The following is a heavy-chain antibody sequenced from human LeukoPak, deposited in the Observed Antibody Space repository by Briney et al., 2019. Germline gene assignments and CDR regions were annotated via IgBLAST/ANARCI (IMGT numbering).Heavy chain of an antibody. CDR1: GFTFSSYA. J-gene: IGHJ6*02. D-gene: IGHD2-15*01. CDR3: AKAIYSDRYYYGMDV. CDR2: ISGSGGST. V-gene: IGHV3-23*01. Sequence: GGSLRLSCAASGFTFSSYAMSWVRQAPGKGLEWVSAISGSGGSTYYADSVKGRSTISRDNSKNTLYLQMNSLRAEDTAVYYCAKAIYSDRYYYGMDVWGQGTTVTVSS.